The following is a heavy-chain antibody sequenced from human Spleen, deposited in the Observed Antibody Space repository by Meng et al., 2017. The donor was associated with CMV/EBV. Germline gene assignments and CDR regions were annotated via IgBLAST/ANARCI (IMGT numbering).Heavy chain of an antibody. V-gene: IGHV3-30*04. J-gene: IGHJ6*02. CDR2: ISYDGNNE. Sequence: GESLKISCAASGFTFSNHTMHWVRQAPGKGLERVAVISYDGNNENYADSVKGRFTVSRDNSENTVYLQMNSLRVEDTAMYYCAKDQTHLYATRVGMDVWGQGTTVTVSS. CDR3: AKDQTHLYATRVGMDV. D-gene: IGHD2-8*01. CDR1: GFTFSNHT.